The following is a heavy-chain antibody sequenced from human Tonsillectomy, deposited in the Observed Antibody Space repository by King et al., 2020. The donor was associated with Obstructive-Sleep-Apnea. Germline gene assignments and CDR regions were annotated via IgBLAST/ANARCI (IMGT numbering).Heavy chain of an antibody. V-gene: IGHV5-10-1*01. J-gene: IGHJ3*02. CDR2: IDPSDSYT. D-gene: IGHD3-10*01. Sequence: QLVQSGAEVKKPGESLRISCKGSGYSFTRNWFTWVRQMPGKGLEWMGRIDPSDSYTNYSPSFEGHVTISADKSINTAYLQWSSLKASDTAMYYCARLGFRGVGAFDIWGQGTMVTVSS. CDR1: GYSFTRNW. CDR3: ARLGFRGVGAFDI.